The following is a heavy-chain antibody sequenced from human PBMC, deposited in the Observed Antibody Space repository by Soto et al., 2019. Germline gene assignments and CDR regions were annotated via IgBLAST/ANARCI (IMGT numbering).Heavy chain of an antibody. CDR3: ARDRTRSDFWSGYYNPGDAFDI. J-gene: IGHJ3*02. Sequence: SLRLSCAASVLTFSRHSMNWVRQAPGKGLEWVSYISSSSNNIYYADSVRGRFTISRDNAKSSLYLQMNSLRAEDTAVYYCARDRTRSDFWSGYYNPGDAFDIWGQGTMVTVSS. CDR1: VLTFSRHS. D-gene: IGHD3-3*01. V-gene: IGHV3-48*01. CDR2: ISSSSNNI.